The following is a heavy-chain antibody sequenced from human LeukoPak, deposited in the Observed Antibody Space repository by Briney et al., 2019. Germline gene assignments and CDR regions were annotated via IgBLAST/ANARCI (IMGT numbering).Heavy chain of an antibody. CDR3: ERDNWDIVVVVAAMSWFDT. Sequence: ASVKVSCKASGDTFTGYYMHWVRQAPGQGLEWMGWINPDSGGRNYAQKFQGRVSMTRETSISTAYMELSRRRSDDTAVYYCERDNWDIVVVVAAMSWFDTWGQGTLVTVSS. CDR2: INPDSGGR. D-gene: IGHD2-15*01. CDR1: GDTFTGYY. V-gene: IGHV1-2*02. J-gene: IGHJ5*02.